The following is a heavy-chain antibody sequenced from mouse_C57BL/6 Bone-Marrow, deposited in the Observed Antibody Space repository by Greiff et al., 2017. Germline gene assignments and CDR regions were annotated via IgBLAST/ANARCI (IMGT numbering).Heavy chain of an antibody. J-gene: IGHJ2*01. CDR1: GYSITSGYS. V-gene: IGHV3-1*02. Sequence: VQLKESGPDLVKPSQSLSLTCTVTGYSITSGYSWHWIRQFPGNKLEWMGYIYFRGNTNYNPSLKSRISITRDTSKNQFFLQLNSVTAEDTATYYCARDYSYFDSWGQGTTLTVSS. CDR3: ARDYSYFDS. D-gene: IGHD2-12*01. CDR2: IYFRGNT.